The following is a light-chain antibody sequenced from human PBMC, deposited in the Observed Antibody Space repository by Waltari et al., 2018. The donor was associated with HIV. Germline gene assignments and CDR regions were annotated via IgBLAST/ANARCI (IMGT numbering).Light chain of an antibody. CDR3: SSFANNNTPVL. J-gene: IGLJ2*01. CDR1: NSDVGGYNY. CDR2: DVT. Sequence: PGQSITISCTGTNSDVGGYNYVSWYQQHPGKAPKLMIYDVTKRPSGISNRFSGSKSGNTASLTISGLQAEDEADYFCSSFANNNTPVLFGGGTKLTVL. V-gene: IGLV2-14*03.